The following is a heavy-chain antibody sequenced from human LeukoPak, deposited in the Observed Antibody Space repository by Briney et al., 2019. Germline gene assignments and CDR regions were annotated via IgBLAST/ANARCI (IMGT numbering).Heavy chain of an antibody. D-gene: IGHD3-10*01. CDR2: ISNSDGWT. CDR1: GFTFSSYG. V-gene: IGHV3-23*01. Sequence: GGSLRLSCAASGFTFSSYGMNWVRQAPGKGLEWVSAISNSDGWTYYADSVKGRFTISRENSKSALFLQMNSLRAEDTAVYYCARYYGSGVFNYFDYWGQGTLVTVSS. CDR3: ARYYGSGVFNYFDY. J-gene: IGHJ4*02.